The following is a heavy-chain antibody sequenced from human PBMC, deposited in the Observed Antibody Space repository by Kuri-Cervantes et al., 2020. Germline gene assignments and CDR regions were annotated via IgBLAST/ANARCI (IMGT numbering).Heavy chain of an antibody. V-gene: IGHV4-34*01. CDR2: INHSGST. Sequence: GSLRPSCAVYGGSFSGYYWSWIRQPPGKGLEWIGEINHSGSTNYKPSLKSRVTISVDTSKNQFSLKLSSVTPEDTGVYYCARKLWSAFDIWGQGTMVTVSS. CDR1: GGSFSGYY. CDR3: ARKLWSAFDI. D-gene: IGHD3-16*01. J-gene: IGHJ3*02.